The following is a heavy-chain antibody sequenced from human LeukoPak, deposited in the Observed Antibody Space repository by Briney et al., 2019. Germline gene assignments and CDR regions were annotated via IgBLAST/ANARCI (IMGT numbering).Heavy chain of an antibody. CDR3: ARDHPTYSSGWSSAEYFQH. CDR1: GFTFSTYW. CDR2: IKQDGSEK. V-gene: IGHV3-7*01. D-gene: IGHD6-19*01. Sequence: GGSPRLSCAASGFTFSTYWMSWVRQAPGKGLEWVANIKQDGSEKNYVDYVKGRFTISRDNAKNSLYLQMNSLRAEDTAVYYCARDHPTYSSGWSSAEYFQHWGQGTLVTVSS. J-gene: IGHJ1*01.